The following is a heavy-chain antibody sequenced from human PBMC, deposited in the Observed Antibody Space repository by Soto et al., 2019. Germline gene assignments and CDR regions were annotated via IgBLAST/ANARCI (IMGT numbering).Heavy chain of an antibody. Sequence: VQLVQSGAEVRKPGSSVKVSCKASGGDFKNFIIAWVRQAPGHRLEWMAGVIPIFGTPNFVKKFQDRVTITADEATSTPDMELRSLRSEDTAAYYCARGGYCLSARCRYYGMDVWGQWTTVIVSS. CDR2: VIPIFGTP. CDR3: ARGGYCLSARCRYYGMDV. J-gene: IGHJ6*02. V-gene: IGHV1-69*01. CDR1: GGDFKNFI. D-gene: IGHD2-2*03.